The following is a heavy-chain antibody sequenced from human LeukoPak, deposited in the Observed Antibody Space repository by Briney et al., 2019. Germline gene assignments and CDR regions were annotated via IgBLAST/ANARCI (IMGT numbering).Heavy chain of an antibody. CDR1: GFTFSSYS. J-gene: IGHJ6*02. Sequence: GGSLRLSCAASGFTFSSYSMNWVRQAPGKGLEWVSSISSSSSYIYYADSVKGRFTISRDNAKNSLYLQMNSLRAEDTAVYYCARDQESQYGMDVWGQGTTVAVSS. CDR3: ARDQESQYGMDV. CDR2: ISSSSSYI. V-gene: IGHV3-21*01.